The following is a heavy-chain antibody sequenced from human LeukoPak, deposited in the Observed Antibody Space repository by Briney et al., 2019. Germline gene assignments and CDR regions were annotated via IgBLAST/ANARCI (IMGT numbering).Heavy chain of an antibody. J-gene: IGHJ4*02. Sequence: GGSLRLSCAASGFTFSSYGMHWVRQAPGKGLEWVAFIRYDGSNKYYADSVKGRFTISRDNSKNTLYLQMNSLRAEDTAVYYCAKESPYSSGPHYWGQGTLVTVSS. CDR1: GFTFSSYG. V-gene: IGHV3-30*02. CDR2: IRYDGSNK. CDR3: AKESPYSSGPHY. D-gene: IGHD6-19*01.